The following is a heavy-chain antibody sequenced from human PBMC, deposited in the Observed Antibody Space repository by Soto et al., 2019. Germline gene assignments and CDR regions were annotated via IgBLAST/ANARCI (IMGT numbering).Heavy chain of an antibody. J-gene: IGHJ6*02. D-gene: IGHD2-2*01. CDR3: AREDRDRETGLVPAAIDAMDV. CDR2: IIPVFGIA. V-gene: IGHV1-69*08. CDR1: GGTFSRYS. Sequence: QVQLVQSGAEVKKPGSSVKVSCKASGGTFSRYSFTWVRQAPGHGLEWMGRIIPVFGIASYAQKFQGRVTITADKSTSTAYMELSSLRSEDTAVYYCAREDRDRETGLVPAAIDAMDVWGQGTTVTVSS.